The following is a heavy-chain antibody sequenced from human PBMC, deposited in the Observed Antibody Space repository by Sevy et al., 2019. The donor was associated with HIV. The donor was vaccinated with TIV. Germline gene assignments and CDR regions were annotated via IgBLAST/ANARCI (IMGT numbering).Heavy chain of an antibody. CDR2: ISIDGSNK. CDR3: AKDGSHIDIDY. Sequence: GGSLRLSCAASGFTFKYHGMHWVRQAPGKGLEWLSLISIDGSNKYYADSVKGRFTISRDNGKNTVSVQMNSLRPEDTGTYYCAKDGSHIDIDYWGQGILVTVSS. D-gene: IGHD5-12*01. CDR1: GFTFKYHG. V-gene: IGHV3-30*18. J-gene: IGHJ4*02.